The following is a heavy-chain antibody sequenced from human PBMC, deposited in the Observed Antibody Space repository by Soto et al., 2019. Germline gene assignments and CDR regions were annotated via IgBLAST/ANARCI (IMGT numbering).Heavy chain of an antibody. D-gene: IGHD2-21*02. Sequence: SVKVSCKASGFTFTSSAVQWVRQALGQRLEWIGWIVVGSGNTNYAQKFQERVTITRDMSTSTAYMELSSLRSEDTAVYYCAAALYCGGDCYSAVFDYWGQGTLVTVSS. CDR3: AAALYCGGDCYSAVFDY. CDR2: IVVGSGNT. J-gene: IGHJ4*02. CDR1: GFTFTSSA. V-gene: IGHV1-58*01.